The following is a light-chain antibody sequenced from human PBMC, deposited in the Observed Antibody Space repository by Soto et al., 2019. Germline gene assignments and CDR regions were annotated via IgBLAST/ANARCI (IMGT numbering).Light chain of an antibody. Sequence: IHMTLSASSLSASVGHRVTVACRASQSIRGYLNWYQQKPGEAPKLLIYAASSLHSGVPSRFSGSGSGTDFTLTISGLQTEDLATYYCQSYNTARPTFGQGTRLEIK. J-gene: IGKJ5*01. V-gene: IGKV1-39*01. CDR2: AAS. CDR3: QSYNTARPT. CDR1: QSIRGY.